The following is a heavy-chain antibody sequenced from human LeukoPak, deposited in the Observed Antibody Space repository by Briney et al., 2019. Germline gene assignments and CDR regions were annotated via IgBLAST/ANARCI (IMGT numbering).Heavy chain of an antibody. Sequence: SQTLSLTCTVSGGSISSGSYYWSWIRQPAGKGLEWIGRIYTSGSTNYNPSLKSRVTISVDTSKNQFSLKLSSVTAADTAVYYCASSPRDYYDSSGYCNPLYYWGQGTLVTVSS. CDR3: ASSPRDYYDSSGYCNPLYY. CDR2: IYTSGST. J-gene: IGHJ4*02. D-gene: IGHD3-22*01. CDR1: GGSISSGSYY. V-gene: IGHV4-61*02.